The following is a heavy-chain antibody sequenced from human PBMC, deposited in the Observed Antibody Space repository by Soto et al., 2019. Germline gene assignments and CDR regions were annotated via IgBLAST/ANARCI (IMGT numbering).Heavy chain of an antibody. CDR3: AKEGVPAAIQTAYYYYYMDV. CDR2: ISWNSGSI. D-gene: IGHD2-2*02. J-gene: IGHJ6*03. CDR1: GFTFDDYA. Sequence: EVQLVESGGGLVQPGRSLRLSCAASGFTFDDYAMHWVRQAPGKGLEWVSGISWNSGSIGYADSVKGRFTISRDNAKNSLYLQMNSLRAEDTALYYCAKEGVPAAIQTAYYYYYMDVWGKGTTVTVSS. V-gene: IGHV3-9*01.